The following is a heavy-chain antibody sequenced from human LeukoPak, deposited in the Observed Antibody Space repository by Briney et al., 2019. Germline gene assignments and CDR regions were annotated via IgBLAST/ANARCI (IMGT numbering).Heavy chain of an antibody. J-gene: IGHJ5*02. D-gene: IGHD2-15*01. CDR1: GFTFGTYV. CDR3: ARDLVEVA. V-gene: IGHV3-7*01. CDR2: IKPDGSET. Sequence: GGSLRLFCAVSGFTFGTYVMSWVRQAPGKALEWVANIKPDGSETYYVDSVEVQVTISRDNAKKSLYLQMNRLGAEDTSVYYCARDLVEVAWGQGTLVTVSS.